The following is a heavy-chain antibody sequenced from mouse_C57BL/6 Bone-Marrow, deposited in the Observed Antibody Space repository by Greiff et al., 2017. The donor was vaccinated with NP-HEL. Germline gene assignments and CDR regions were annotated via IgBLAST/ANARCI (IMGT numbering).Heavy chain of an antibody. V-gene: IGHV5-4*01. CDR1: GFTFSSYA. Sequence: EVQVVESGGGLVKPGGSLKLSCAASGFTFSSYAMSWVRQTPEKRLEWVATISDGGIYTYYPDNVKGRFPISRDNAKNNLYLQMSQLKSEDTAMYYCARDRRITTVVARGDYWGQGTTLTVSS. CDR3: ARDRRITTVVARGDY. J-gene: IGHJ2*01. CDR2: ISDGGIYT. D-gene: IGHD1-1*01.